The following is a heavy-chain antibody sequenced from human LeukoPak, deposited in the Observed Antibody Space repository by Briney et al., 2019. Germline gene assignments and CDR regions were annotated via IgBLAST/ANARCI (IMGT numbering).Heavy chain of an antibody. CDR2: ISDSGNT. V-gene: IGHV3-23*01. Sequence: GGSLRLSCAASGFTFSGYAMSWVRQAPGKGLEWVSAISDSGNTYHADSVKGRFTISRDSSKNTLFLQMNRLGPEDAAVYYCAKAPVTTCRGAYCYPFDYWGQGTLVTVSS. CDR1: GFTFSGYA. CDR3: AKAPVTTCRGAYCYPFDY. D-gene: IGHD2-21*01. J-gene: IGHJ4*02.